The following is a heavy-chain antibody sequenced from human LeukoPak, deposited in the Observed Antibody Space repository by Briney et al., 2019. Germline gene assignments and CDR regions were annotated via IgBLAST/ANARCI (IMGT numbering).Heavy chain of an antibody. V-gene: IGHV4-39*07. CDR3: ARDEGIVVYMDV. D-gene: IGHD2-15*01. J-gene: IGHJ6*03. CDR1: GGSISSSSYY. Sequence: PSETLPLTCTVSGGSISSSSYYWGWIRQPPGKGLEWIGSIYYSGSTYYNPSLKSRVTISVDTSKNQFSLKLSSVTAADTAVYYCARDEGIVVYMDVWGKGTTVTVSS. CDR2: IYYSGST.